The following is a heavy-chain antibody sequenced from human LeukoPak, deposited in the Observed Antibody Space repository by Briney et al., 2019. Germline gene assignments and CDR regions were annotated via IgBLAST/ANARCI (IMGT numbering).Heavy chain of an antibody. CDR3: ASRYYDFWSGYYYYYGMDV. CDR1: GFTFTSYS. Sequence: GGSLRLSCAASGFTFTSYSMNWVRQAPGKGLEWVSTISGGGGSTYYADSVKGRFTISRDDSKNTLYLQMNSLRAEDTAVYYCASRYYDFWSGYYYYYGMDVWGQGTTVTVSS. J-gene: IGHJ6*02. V-gene: IGHV3-23*01. D-gene: IGHD3-3*01. CDR2: ISGGGGST.